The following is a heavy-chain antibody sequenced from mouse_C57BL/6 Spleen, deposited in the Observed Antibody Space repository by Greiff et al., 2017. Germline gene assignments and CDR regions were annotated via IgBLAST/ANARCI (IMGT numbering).Heavy chain of an antibody. Sequence: QVPLQQSGAELARPGASVKMSCKASGYTFTSYWITWVKQRPGQGLEWIGDIYPGSGSTNYNEKFKSKATLTVDTSSSTAYMQLSSLTSEDSAVYYCARHSLYYFDYWGQGTTLTVSS. CDR1: GYTFTSYW. J-gene: IGHJ2*01. CDR3: ARHSLYYFDY. V-gene: IGHV1-55*01. CDR2: IYPGSGST.